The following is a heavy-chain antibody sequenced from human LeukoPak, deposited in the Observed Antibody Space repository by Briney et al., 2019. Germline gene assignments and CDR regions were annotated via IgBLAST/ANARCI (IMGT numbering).Heavy chain of an antibody. J-gene: IGHJ4*02. Sequence: SETLSLTCAVYGGSFSGCYWSWIRQPPGKGLEWIGEINHSGSTNYNPSLKSRVTISVDTSKNQFSLKLSSVTAADTAVYYCATGSYDSSGYSFDYWGQGTLVTVSS. CDR2: INHSGST. V-gene: IGHV4-34*01. CDR1: GGSFSGCY. D-gene: IGHD3-22*01. CDR3: ATGSYDSSGYSFDY.